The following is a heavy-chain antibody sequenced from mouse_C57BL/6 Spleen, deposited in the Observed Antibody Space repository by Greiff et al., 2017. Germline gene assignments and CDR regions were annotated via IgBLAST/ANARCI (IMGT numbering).Heavy chain of an antibody. J-gene: IGHJ3*01. D-gene: IGHD1-1*01. CDR2: IDPSDSYT. Sequence: VKLQQPGAELVKPGASVKLSCKASGYTFTSYWMQWVKQRPGQGLEWIGEIDPSDSYTNYKKKFKGKATLTVDTSSSTAYMQLSSLTSEDSAVYYCAADCGSSPFAYWGQGTLVTVSA. V-gene: IGHV1-50*01. CDR3: AADCGSSPFAY. CDR1: GYTFTSYW.